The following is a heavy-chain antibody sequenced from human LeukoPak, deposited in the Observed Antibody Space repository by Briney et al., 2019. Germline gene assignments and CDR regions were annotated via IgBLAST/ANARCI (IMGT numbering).Heavy chain of an antibody. Sequence: GASVKVSCKASGYTFTGYYMHWVRQAPGQGLEWMGWINPNSGGTNYAQKFQGRVTMTRDTSISTAYMELSRLRSDDTAVYYCARGYCSSTSCKPWSGWFDPWGQGTLVTVSS. CDR2: INPNSGGT. CDR3: ARGYCSSTSCKPWSGWFDP. J-gene: IGHJ5*02. V-gene: IGHV1-2*02. D-gene: IGHD2-2*01. CDR1: GYTFTGYY.